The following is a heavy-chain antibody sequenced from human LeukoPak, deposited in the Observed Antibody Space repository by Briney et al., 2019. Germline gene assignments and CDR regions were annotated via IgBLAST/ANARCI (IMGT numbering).Heavy chain of an antibody. J-gene: IGHJ4*02. V-gene: IGHV3-48*01. CDR2: ISSSSSTI. CDR3: ARGTRYDLWSGYRDY. Sequence: GGSLRLSCAASGFTFSSYSMNWVRQAPGKGLEWVSYISSSSSTIYYADSVKGRFTISRDNAKNSLYLQMNSLRAEDTAVYYCARGTRYDLWSGYRDYWGQGTLVTVSS. D-gene: IGHD3-3*01. CDR1: GFTFSSYS.